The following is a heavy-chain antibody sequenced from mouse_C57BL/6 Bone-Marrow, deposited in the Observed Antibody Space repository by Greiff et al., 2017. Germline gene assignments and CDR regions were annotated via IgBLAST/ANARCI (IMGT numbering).Heavy chain of an antibody. D-gene: IGHD1-1*01. Sequence: VQLQQSGAELVRPGASVKLSCKASGYTFTDYYINWVKQRPGQGLEWIARMYPGSGNTYYNEKFKGKATLTAEKSSSTAYMQLSSLTSEDSAVYFCARGDYYGSSRYFDVWGTGTTVTVSS. J-gene: IGHJ1*03. CDR2: MYPGSGNT. CDR1: GYTFTDYY. V-gene: IGHV1-76*01. CDR3: ARGDYYGSSRYFDV.